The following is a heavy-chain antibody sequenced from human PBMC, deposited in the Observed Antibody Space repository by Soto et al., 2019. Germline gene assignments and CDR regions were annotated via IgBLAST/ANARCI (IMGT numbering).Heavy chain of an antibody. CDR3: ARRYGGGLDY. D-gene: IGHD3-10*01. V-gene: IGHV4-59*08. J-gene: IGHJ4*02. CDR2: IYYSGST. Sequence: QVQLQESGPGLVKPSETLSLTCIVSGGSISGYYWSWIRQPPGKGLEWIGYIYYSGSTNYNPSLKSRVTMSVDTSKNQFSLKLSSVTAADTAVYYCARRYGGGLDYWGPGTLVTVSS. CDR1: GGSISGYY.